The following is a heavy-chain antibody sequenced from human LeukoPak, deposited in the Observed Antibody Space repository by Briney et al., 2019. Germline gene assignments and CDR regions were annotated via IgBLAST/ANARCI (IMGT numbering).Heavy chain of an antibody. V-gene: IGHV2-5*01. Sequence: SGPTLVKPTQTLTLTCTFSGFSLSTNGVGVGWIRQPPGKALEWLALLYWNDYKYYSPSLKSRLSITRDTSKNQVVLTLTNMDPVDTATYFCAHSRTSAWPTPYDYFDPWGQGTLVTVSS. CDR2: LYWNDYK. CDR3: AHSRTSAWPTPYDYFDP. D-gene: IGHD6-19*01. CDR1: GFSLSTNGVG. J-gene: IGHJ5*02.